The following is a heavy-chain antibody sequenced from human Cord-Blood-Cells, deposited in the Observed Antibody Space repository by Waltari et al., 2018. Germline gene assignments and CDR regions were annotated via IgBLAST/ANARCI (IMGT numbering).Heavy chain of an antibody. V-gene: IGHV3-53*01. D-gene: IGHD6-13*01. CDR2: IYSGGST. CDR3: ARDLAAAGTPV. CDR1: GFTVSINN. Sequence: EVQLVESGGGLIQPGGSLRLSCAASGFTVSINNMSWVRQAPGKGVEWVSVIYSGGSTYYANSVKGRFTISRDNSKNTLYLQMNSLRAEDTAVYYGARDLAAAGTPVWGQGTLVTVSS. J-gene: IGHJ4*02.